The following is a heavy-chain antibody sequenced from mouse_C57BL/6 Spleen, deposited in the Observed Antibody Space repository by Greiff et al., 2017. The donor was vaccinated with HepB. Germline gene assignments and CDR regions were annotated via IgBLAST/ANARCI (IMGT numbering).Heavy chain of an antibody. D-gene: IGHD2-1*01. CDR1: GYTFTSYT. CDR3: ARGGNGAMDY. J-gene: IGHJ4*01. CDR2: INPSSGYT. Sequence: QVQLKESGAELARPGASVKMSCKASGYTFTSYTMHWVKQRPGQGLEWIGYINPSSGYTKYNQKFKDKATLTADKSSSTAYMQLSSLTSEDSAVYYCARGGNGAMDYWGQGTSVTVSS. V-gene: IGHV1-4*01.